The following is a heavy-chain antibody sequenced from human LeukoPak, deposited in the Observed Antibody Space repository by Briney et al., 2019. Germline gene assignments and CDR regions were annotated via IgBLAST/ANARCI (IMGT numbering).Heavy chain of an antibody. J-gene: IGHJ5*02. V-gene: IGHV4-4*07. D-gene: IGHD1-26*01. CDR3: ARDGWGSLPNWFDP. Sequence: SETLSLTCTVSGGSISSYYWSWIRQPAGKGLEWIGRIYTSGSTNYNPSLKSRVTMSVDTSKNQFSLKLSSVTAADTAVYYCARDGWGSLPNWFDPWGQGTLVTVSS. CDR1: GGSISSYY. CDR2: IYTSGST.